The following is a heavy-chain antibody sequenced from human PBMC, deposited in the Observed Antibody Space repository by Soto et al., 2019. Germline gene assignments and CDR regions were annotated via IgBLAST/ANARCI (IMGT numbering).Heavy chain of an antibody. D-gene: IGHD6-13*01. V-gene: IGHV3-43*01. Sequence: HPGGSLRLSCAASGFTFDDYAMHWVRQAPGKGLEWVSLISWDGGSTYYADSVKGRFTISRDNSKNSLYLQMNSLRTEDTALYYCAKDMKRASSSWHPTYYYYYYGMDVWGQGTTVTVSS. CDR3: AKDMKRASSSWHPTYYYYYYGMDV. J-gene: IGHJ6*02. CDR1: GFTFDDYA. CDR2: ISWDGGST.